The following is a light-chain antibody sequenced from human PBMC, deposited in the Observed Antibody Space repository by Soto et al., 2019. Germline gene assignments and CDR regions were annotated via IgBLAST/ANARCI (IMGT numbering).Light chain of an antibody. CDR3: QQYGRSPGLFT. CDR2: DTS. Sequence: EIVLTQSPGTLSLSPGERATLSCRASQCITSNYLAWYQQKPGQAPRLLIYDTSSRATGIPDRFSGSGSGTDFTLTITRLDPEDFAVYYCQQYGRSPGLFTFGPGTKVDFK. V-gene: IGKV3-20*01. CDR1: QCITSNY. J-gene: IGKJ3*01.